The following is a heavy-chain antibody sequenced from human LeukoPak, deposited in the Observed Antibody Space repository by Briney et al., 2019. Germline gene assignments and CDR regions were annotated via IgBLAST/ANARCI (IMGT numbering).Heavy chain of an antibody. Sequence: SETLSLTCSVSGGSIDNYHLTWIRQPAGKGLEWIGRFYNSGSTNYNPSLRSRVTMSIDRSKNQFSLKLSSVTAADTAVYYCVRMSGYGVDWGQGTLATVSS. CDR1: GGSIDNYH. CDR2: FYNSGST. CDR3: VRMSGYGVD. J-gene: IGHJ4*02. D-gene: IGHD3-10*01. V-gene: IGHV4-4*07.